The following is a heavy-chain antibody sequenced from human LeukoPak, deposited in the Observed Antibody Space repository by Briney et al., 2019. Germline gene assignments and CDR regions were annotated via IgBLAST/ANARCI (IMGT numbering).Heavy chain of an antibody. Sequence: GGSLRLSCAASGYNFSDYYMSWIRQAPGKGLEWVSYISSSGSTIYYADSVKGRFTISRDNAKNSLYLQMNSLRAEDTAVYYCARETTVASRLRGPCGYWGQGTLVTVSS. CDR2: ISSSGSTI. V-gene: IGHV3-11*04. CDR1: GYNFSDYY. J-gene: IGHJ4*02. CDR3: ARETTVASRLRGPCGY. D-gene: IGHD4-23*01.